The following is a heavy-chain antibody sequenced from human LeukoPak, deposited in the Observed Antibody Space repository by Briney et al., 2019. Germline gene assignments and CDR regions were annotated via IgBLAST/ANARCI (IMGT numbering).Heavy chain of an antibody. CDR1: GVSSSSSY. CDR3: ARGPSIAARLQNWFDP. V-gene: IGHV4-34*01. CDR2: INHSGST. D-gene: IGHD6-6*01. J-gene: IGHJ5*02. Sequence: PSETLSLTCTVSGVSSSSSYWSWIRQPPGKGLEWIGEINHSGSTNYNPSLKSRVTISVDTSKNQFSLKLSSVTAADTAVYYCARGPSIAARLQNWFDPWGQGTLVTVSS.